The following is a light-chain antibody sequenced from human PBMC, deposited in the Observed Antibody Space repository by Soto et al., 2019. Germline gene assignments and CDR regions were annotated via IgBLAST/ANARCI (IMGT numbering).Light chain of an antibody. Sequence: EIVLTQSPGTLSLSPGERATLSCRASQSVSSNYLAWYQQKPGQAPRLLIYAASKRAAGIPDRFSGSGYGSDFTLTISRLEPEDFTVYYCQQYGNSPWTFVQGTKVEIK. CDR2: AAS. CDR3: QQYGNSPWT. V-gene: IGKV3-20*01. J-gene: IGKJ1*01. CDR1: QSVSSNY.